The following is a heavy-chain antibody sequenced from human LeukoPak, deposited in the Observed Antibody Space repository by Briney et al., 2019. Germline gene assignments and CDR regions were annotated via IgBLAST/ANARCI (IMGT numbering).Heavy chain of an antibody. CDR3: ARGRDGYDY. J-gene: IGHJ4*02. Sequence: ASVKVPCKASGGTFSSYAISWVRQAPGQGLEWMGGIIPIFGTANYAQKFQDRVTITADKSTSTAYMELSSLRSEDTAVYYCARGRDGYDYWGQGTLVTVSS. CDR1: GGTFSSYA. CDR2: IIPIFGTA. V-gene: IGHV1-69*06. D-gene: IGHD5-24*01.